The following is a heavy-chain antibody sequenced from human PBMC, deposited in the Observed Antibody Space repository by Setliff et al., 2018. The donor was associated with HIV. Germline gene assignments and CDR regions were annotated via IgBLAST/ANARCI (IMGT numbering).Heavy chain of an antibody. J-gene: IGHJ4*02. Sequence: PGESLKISCKGSGYVFTDYWIAWVRQMPGKGLEWMGIIYPDDSDTTYSPSFQGQVTLSVDKSISTAYLQWNSLKASDTAMYYCARRMWQQDSKFMYYFDYWGQGTLVTVSS. V-gene: IGHV5-51*01. CDR3: ARRMWQQDSKFMYYFDY. D-gene: IGHD6-13*01. CDR2: IYPDDSDT. CDR1: GYVFTDYW.